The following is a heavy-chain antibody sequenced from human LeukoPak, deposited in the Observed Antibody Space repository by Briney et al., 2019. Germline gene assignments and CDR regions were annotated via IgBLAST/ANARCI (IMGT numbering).Heavy chain of an antibody. J-gene: IGHJ6*02. CDR3: ARVVWDYDILTGYYYYYGMDA. V-gene: IGHV4-30-2*01. CDR2: IYHSGST. CDR1: GGSISSGGYY. Sequence: SETLSLTCTVSGGSISSGGYYWSWIRQPPGKGLEWIGYIYHSGSTYYNPSLKSRVTISVDTSKNQFSLKLSSVTAADTAVYYCARVVWDYDILTGYYYYYGMDAWGQGTTVTVSS. D-gene: IGHD3-9*01.